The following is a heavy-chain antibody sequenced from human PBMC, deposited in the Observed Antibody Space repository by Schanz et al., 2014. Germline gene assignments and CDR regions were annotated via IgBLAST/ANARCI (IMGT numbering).Heavy chain of an antibody. CDR2: INLSGGST. V-gene: IGHV1-46*01. CDR3: ARLGTGMAVAGSVIDSYYYYMDV. D-gene: IGHD6-19*01. J-gene: IGHJ6*03. CDR1: GGTFSSYT. Sequence: QVQLVQSEAEVKKPGSSVKVSCKASGGTFSSYTISWVRQAPGQGLEWMGIINLSGGSTNNAQKFQGRLTMTRDTSTSTVYMELSSLRSEDTAVYYCARLGTGMAVAGSVIDSYYYYMDVWGEGTTVTVSS.